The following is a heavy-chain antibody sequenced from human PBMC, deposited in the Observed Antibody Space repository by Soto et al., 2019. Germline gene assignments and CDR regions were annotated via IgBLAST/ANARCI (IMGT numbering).Heavy chain of an antibody. J-gene: IGHJ2*01. V-gene: IGHV3-30*03. CDR1: GVTFKDYG. CDR2: ISYDGKQT. Sequence: PGGSLRLSCGAPGVTFKDYGMHWVRQAPGKCLEWVAVISYDGKQTYYADSVKGRFTIAKDKSKRTLFLQMNSLRVDDTAVYYSARDGWGSNWYVELWGRGXLVTVYS. CDR3: ARDGWGSNWYVEL. D-gene: IGHD1-26*01.